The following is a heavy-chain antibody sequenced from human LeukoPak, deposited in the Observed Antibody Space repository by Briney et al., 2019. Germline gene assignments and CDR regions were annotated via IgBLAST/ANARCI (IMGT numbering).Heavy chain of an antibody. J-gene: IGHJ4*02. D-gene: IGHD3-22*01. V-gene: IGHV4-39*01. CDR3: ARQYYDSSGYYPWYFDY. CDR2: IYYSGST. CDR1: GGSISSSSYY. Sequence: MASETLSLTCTVSGGSISSSSYYWGWIRQPPGRGLQWIGSIYYSGSTYYNPSLKSRVTISVDTSKNQFSLKLTSVTAADTAMYYCARQYYDSSGYYPWYFDYWGQGTLVTVSS.